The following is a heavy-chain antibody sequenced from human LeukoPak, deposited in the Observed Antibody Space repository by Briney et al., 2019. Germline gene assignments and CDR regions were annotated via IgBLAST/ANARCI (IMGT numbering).Heavy chain of an antibody. D-gene: IGHD3-3*01. CDR1: GGSMSSNSCY. V-gene: IGHV4-39*01. J-gene: IGHJ4*02. Sequence: SETLSLTCTVSGGSMSSNSCYWGWIRQPPGKGLEWIGSIYYSGSTYYNPSLKSRVTISVDTSKNQFSLKLSSVTAADTAVYYCARKKRVDPFDYWGQGTLVTVSS. CDR2: IYYSGST. CDR3: ARKKRVDPFDY.